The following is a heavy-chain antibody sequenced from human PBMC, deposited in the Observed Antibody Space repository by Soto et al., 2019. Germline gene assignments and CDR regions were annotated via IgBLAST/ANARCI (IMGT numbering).Heavy chain of an antibody. V-gene: IGHV2-5*02. CDR3: AHRLGIAVAAHFDY. CDR1: GFSLSTSGVG. J-gene: IGHJ4*02. CDR2: IYWDAGK. Sequence: QITLKESGPPLVKPTQTLTLTCTFSGFSLSTSGVGVGWIRQPPGKALEWLALIYWDAGKHYSPSLKTRLTITRDTSKNQVVLTMTNMDPVDTATYYCAHRLGIAVAAHFDYWGQGTLVTVSS. D-gene: IGHD6-19*01.